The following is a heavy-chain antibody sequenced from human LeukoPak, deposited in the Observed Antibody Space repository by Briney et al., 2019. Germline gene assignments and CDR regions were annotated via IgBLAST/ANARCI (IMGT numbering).Heavy chain of an antibody. D-gene: IGHD6-13*01. Sequence: PSETLSLTCTVSGGSISSYYWSWVRQPPGKGLEWIGFVYYTGSTNYSPSLKSRVTISVDTSKNQFSLKLRSVTAADTAVYYCARVRREQQLVHKYYYYYYMDVWGKGTTVTISS. V-gene: IGHV4-59*01. CDR3: ARVRREQQLVHKYYYYYYMDV. J-gene: IGHJ6*03. CDR2: VYYTGST. CDR1: GGSISSYY.